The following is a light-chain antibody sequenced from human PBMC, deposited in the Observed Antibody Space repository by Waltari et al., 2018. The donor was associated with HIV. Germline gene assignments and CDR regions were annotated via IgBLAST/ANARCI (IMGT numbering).Light chain of an antibody. CDR1: STAACAYNY. CDR3: SSYAGSTVI. Sequence: QSALTPPPPAAGSPGQSVTIPCTRTSTAACAYNYVSWYQQHSGEAAKLIIYEVPKRPSGVPDRFSGSKAGSTASLTVSGLQAEDEADFYCSSYAGSTVIFGGGTKLTVL. CDR2: EVP. V-gene: IGLV2-8*01. J-gene: IGLJ2*01.